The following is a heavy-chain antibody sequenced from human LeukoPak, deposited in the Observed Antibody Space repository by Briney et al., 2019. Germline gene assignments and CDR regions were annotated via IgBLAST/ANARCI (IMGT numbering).Heavy chain of an antibody. CDR2: IYPGDSDT. CDR1: GYSFTSYW. CDR3: ARLEYDSSGYPDY. J-gene: IGHJ4*02. Sequence: GESLKISFKGSGYSFTSYWIGWVRPMPGKGLGWMGIIYPGDSDTRYSPSFQGQVTISADKSISTAYLQWSSLKASDTAMYYCARLEYDSSGYPDYWGQGTLVTVSS. V-gene: IGHV5-51*01. D-gene: IGHD3-22*01.